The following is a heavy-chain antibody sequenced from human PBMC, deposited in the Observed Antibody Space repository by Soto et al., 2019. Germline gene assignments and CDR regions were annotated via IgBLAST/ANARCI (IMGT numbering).Heavy chain of an antibody. CDR2: IWYDGSNK. CDR1: GFTFSSYG. J-gene: IGHJ6*02. D-gene: IGHD2-2*01. Sequence: HPGGSLRLSCAASGFTFSSYGMHWVRQAPGKGLEWVAVIWYDGSNKYYADSVKGRFTISRDNSKNTLYLQMNSLRAEDTAVYYCAREGPEYCSSTSCYYPTDYYYGMDVWGQGTTVTVSS. CDR3: AREGPEYCSSTSCYYPTDYYYGMDV. V-gene: IGHV3-33*01.